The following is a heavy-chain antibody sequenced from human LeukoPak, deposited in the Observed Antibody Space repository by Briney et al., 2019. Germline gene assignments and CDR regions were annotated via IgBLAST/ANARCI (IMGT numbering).Heavy chain of an antibody. J-gene: IGHJ4*02. CDR3: ARDFGAAWYYFDY. CDR1: DDSITMYY. Sequence: SETLSLTCSVSDDSITMYYWSWIRQPPGKGLEWIGYIYYSGSTNYKPSLKSRVTISVDTSKNQFSLKLSSVTAADTAVYYCARDFGAAWYYFDYWGQGTLVTVSS. CDR2: IYYSGST. D-gene: IGHD3-10*01. V-gene: IGHV4-59*01.